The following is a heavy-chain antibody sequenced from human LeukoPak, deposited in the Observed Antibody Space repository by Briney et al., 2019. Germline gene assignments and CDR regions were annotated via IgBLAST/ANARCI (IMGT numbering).Heavy chain of an antibody. CDR1: GGSFSGYY. D-gene: IGHD3-22*01. Sequence: SETLSLTCAVYGGSFSGYYWTWIRQTPEKGLEWIGEMNPSGSTNYNPTLKSRVTISVDTSKNQFSLELSSVTAADTAVYYCARGRQDVTMIVVVMTAVSYYLDVWGKGTTVTVS. CDR2: MNPSGST. V-gene: IGHV4-34*01. CDR3: ARGRQDVTMIVVVMTAVSYYLDV. J-gene: IGHJ6*03.